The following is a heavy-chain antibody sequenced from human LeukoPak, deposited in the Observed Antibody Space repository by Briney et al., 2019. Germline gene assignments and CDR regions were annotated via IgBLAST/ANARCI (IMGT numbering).Heavy chain of an antibody. V-gene: IGHV4-34*01. CDR2: INHSGST. CDR3: AREVVVISGWFDP. Sequence: TSETLSLTCAVYGGSFSGYYWSWIRQPPGKGLEWIGEINHSGSTNYNPSLKSRVTISVDTSKNQFSLKLSSVTAADTAVYYCAREVVVISGWFDPWGQGTLVTVSS. D-gene: IGHD3-22*01. CDR1: GGSFSGYY. J-gene: IGHJ5*02.